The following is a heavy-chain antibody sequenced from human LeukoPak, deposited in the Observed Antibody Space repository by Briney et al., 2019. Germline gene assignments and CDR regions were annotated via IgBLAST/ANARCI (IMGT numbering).Heavy chain of an antibody. CDR1: GFTFSRYW. CDR2: IHTDGSVT. CDR3: ARHLLGDYGALDI. V-gene: IGHV3-74*01. D-gene: IGHD4-17*01. J-gene: IGHJ3*02. Sequence: GGSLRLSCAASGFTFSRYWMHWVRQTPGKGLLWVSRIHTDGSVTIYADSVKGRFTISRDNAKNSLYLQMNSLRAEDTAVYYCARHLLGDYGALDIWGQGAMVTISS.